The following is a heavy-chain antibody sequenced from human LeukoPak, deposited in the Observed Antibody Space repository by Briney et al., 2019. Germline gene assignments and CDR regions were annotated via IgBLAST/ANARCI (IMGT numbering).Heavy chain of an antibody. CDR3: VRGSLASGVVVYYYYYLDV. D-gene: IGHD3-3*01. V-gene: IGHV3-73*01. Sequence: GGSLRLSCAASGFTFSGSAMHWVRQASGKGLEWVGRIRSKANSYATAYAASVKGRFTISRDDSKNTAYLQMNSLRAEDTAVYYCVRGSLASGVVVYYYYYLDVWGKGTTVTVSS. CDR2: IRSKANSYAT. CDR1: GFTFSGSA. J-gene: IGHJ6*03.